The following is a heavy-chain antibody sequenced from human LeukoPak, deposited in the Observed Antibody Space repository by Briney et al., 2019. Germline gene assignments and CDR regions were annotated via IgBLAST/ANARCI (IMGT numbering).Heavy chain of an antibody. J-gene: IGHJ4*02. D-gene: IGHD6-13*01. V-gene: IGHV4-59*01. CDR3: ARQQLSQLYYFDY. CDR1: GGSISSYY. CDR2: IYYSGCT. Sequence: SETLSLTCTVSGGSISSYYWSWIRQPPGKGLEWIGYIYYSGCTNYNPSLKSRVPISVDTSKNQFSLKLSSVTAADTAVYYCARQQLSQLYYFDYWGQGTLVTVSS.